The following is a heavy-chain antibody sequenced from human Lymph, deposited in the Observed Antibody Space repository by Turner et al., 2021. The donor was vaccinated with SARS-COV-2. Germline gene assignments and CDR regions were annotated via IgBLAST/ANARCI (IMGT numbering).Heavy chain of an antibody. CDR2: IWYDGSNK. D-gene: IGHD3-10*01. CDR1: GFTFSSYG. CDR3: ARDLRFGELPAADH. V-gene: IGHV3-33*01. J-gene: IGHJ4*02. Sequence: QVQLVESGGGVVQPGRSLRLSCAASGFTFSSYGMHWVRQAPGKGLEWVAVIWYDGSNKYYADAVKGRFTISRDNSKNTLYLQMNSLRAEDTAVYYWARDLRFGELPAADHWGQGTLVTVSS.